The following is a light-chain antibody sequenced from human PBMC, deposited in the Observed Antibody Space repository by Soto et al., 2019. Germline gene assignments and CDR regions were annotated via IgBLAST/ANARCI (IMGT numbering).Light chain of an antibody. CDR3: CAYSTSGAHV. CDR1: NSDVGSYDY. Sequence: SVLTQPASVSGAPGQSITFSCTGTNSDVGSYDYVSWHQQHPGKAPKLIIYDVNNRPSGVPSRFSGSKSGNTASLIISGLQTEDEADYYCCAYSTSGAHVFGTGTKVTVL. J-gene: IGLJ1*01. V-gene: IGLV2-14*03. CDR2: DVN.